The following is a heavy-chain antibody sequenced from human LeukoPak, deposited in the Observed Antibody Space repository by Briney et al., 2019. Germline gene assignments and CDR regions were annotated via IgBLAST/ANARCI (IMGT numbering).Heavy chain of an antibody. D-gene: IGHD3-10*01. Sequence: SETLSLTCTVSGGSISSYYWSWIRQPPGKGLKWIGYIYYSGSTNYNPSLKSRVTISVDTSKNQFSLKLSSVTAAATATYDCARARAAGEPHLDFWGQGTLVTVSS. CDR3: ARARAAGEPHLDF. J-gene: IGHJ4*02. CDR2: IYYSGST. V-gene: IGHV4-59*01. CDR1: GGSISSYY.